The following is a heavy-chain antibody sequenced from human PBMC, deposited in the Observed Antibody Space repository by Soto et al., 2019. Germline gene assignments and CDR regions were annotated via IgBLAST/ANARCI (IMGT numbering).Heavy chain of an antibody. V-gene: IGHV4-59*01. CDR1: CGSIRSYY. CDR2: FYHSGNS. D-gene: IGHD5-18*01. Sequence: ASETLSLTCSVSCGSIRSYYWSWIRQSPEKGLEWIGYFYHSGNSNYNPSLKSRVTISVDTSKNQLSLSLRSVTAADTAVYFCARISSVDPYGYVNGGLDVWGQGTTVTVSS. J-gene: IGHJ6*02. CDR3: ARISSVDPYGYVNGGLDV.